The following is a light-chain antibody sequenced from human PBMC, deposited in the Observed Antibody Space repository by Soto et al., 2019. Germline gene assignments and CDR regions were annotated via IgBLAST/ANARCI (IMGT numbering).Light chain of an antibody. J-gene: IGLJ1*01. CDR2: EGS. V-gene: IGLV2-23*01. CDR3: CSYAGSSTWV. CDR1: SSDVGSYKF. Sequence: QSALTQPASVSGSPGQSITISCTGTSSDVGSYKFVSWYQQYPGKAPKLMIYEGSKRPSGVSNRFSGSKSGNTASLTISGLQAEDEADYYCCSYAGSSTWVFGTGTKLTVL.